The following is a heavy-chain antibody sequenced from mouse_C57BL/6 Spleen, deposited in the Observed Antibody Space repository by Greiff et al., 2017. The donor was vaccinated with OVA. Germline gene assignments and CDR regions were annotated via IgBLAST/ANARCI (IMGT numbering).Heavy chain of an antibody. V-gene: IGHV2-2*01. Sequence: QVQLQQSGPGLVQPSQSLSITCTVSGFSLTSYGVHWVRQSPGKGLEWLGVIWSGGSTDYNAAFISRLSISKDNSKSQVFFKMNSLQADDTAIYYCARGKVNFFDYWGQGTTLTVSS. CDR3: ARGKVNFFDY. CDR2: IWSGGST. CDR1: GFSLTSYG. D-gene: IGHD1-3*01. J-gene: IGHJ2*01.